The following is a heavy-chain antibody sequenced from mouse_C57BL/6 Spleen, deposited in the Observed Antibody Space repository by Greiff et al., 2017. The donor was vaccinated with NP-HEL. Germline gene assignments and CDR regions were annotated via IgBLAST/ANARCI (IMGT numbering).Heavy chain of an antibody. V-gene: IGHV1-64*01. CDR3: ARKGYGNSMDY. J-gene: IGHJ4*01. Sequence: QVQLQQPGAELVKPGASMKLSCKASGYTFTSYWMHWVKQRPGQGLEWIGMIHPNSGSTNYNEKFKSKATLTVDKSSSTAYMQLSSLTSEDSAVYYCARKGYGNSMDYWGQGTSVTVSS. D-gene: IGHD2-10*02. CDR1: GYTFTSYW. CDR2: IHPNSGST.